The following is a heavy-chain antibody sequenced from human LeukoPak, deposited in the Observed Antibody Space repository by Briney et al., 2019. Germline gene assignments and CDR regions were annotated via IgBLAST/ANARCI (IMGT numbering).Heavy chain of an antibody. CDR3: ARGSNWNYVS. CDR1: GFTFSSYS. V-gene: IGHV3-21*01. Sequence: GGSLRLSCAASGFTFSSYSMNLVRQAPGKGLERVSSISSSSSYIYYVDSVKGRLTISRDNPKNSMDLQMNSLRAEATDLYFCARGSNWNYVSWGQGTLVTVSS. CDR2: ISSSSSYI. J-gene: IGHJ4*02. D-gene: IGHD1-7*01.